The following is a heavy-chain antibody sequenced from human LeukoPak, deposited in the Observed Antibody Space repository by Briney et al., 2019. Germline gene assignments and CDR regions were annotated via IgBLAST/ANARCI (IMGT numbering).Heavy chain of an antibody. CDR1: GGSISSGSYY. V-gene: IGHV4-61*02. D-gene: IGHD6-13*01. Sequence: SQTLSLTCSVSGGSISSGSYYWSWIRQPAGKGLEWIGRIYTSGSTNYNPSLKSRVTISVDTSKNQFSLKLSSVTAADTAVYYCAREHSREGDFDYWGQGTLVTVSS. CDR3: AREHSREGDFDY. J-gene: IGHJ4*02. CDR2: IYTSGST.